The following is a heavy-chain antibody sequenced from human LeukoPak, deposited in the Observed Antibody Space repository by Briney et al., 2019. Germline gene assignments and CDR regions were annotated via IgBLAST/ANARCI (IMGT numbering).Heavy chain of an antibody. J-gene: IGHJ4*02. Sequence: GGSLRLSCAASGFTFSSYAMSWVRQAPGKGLEWVSAISGSGGSTYYADSVKGRFTISRDNAKNSLYLQVSSLRTEDTALYYCAKDTQGMTGGFDYWGQGTLVTVSS. D-gene: IGHD4-23*01. V-gene: IGHV3-23*01. CDR1: GFTFSSYA. CDR2: ISGSGGST. CDR3: AKDTQGMTGGFDY.